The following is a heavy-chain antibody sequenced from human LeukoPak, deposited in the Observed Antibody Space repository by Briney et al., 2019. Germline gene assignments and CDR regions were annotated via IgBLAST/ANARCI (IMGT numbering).Heavy chain of an antibody. D-gene: IGHD4-23*01. CDR2: INTDGSAT. Sequence: GGSLRLPCAASGFSFSSYWMHWVRQAPGKGLLWVSRINTDGSATYYADSVKGRFTISRDNAKNTVYLQMNSLRAEDTAVYYCARDHYGGNSDYWGQGTLVTVSS. CDR1: GFSFSSYW. V-gene: IGHV3-74*01. CDR3: ARDHYGGNSDY. J-gene: IGHJ4*02.